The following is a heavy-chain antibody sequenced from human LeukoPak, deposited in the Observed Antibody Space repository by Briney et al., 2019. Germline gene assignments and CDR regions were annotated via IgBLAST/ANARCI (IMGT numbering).Heavy chain of an antibody. CDR3: ARDNTAAGPFDY. D-gene: IGHD6-13*01. V-gene: IGHV1-46*01. CDR1: GYTFTSHY. Sequence: ASVKVSCKASGYTFTSHYMHRVRQAPGQGLEWMGIVDPSGGSTSRAQKFQGRVTITRDTSTSTVYMELSSLRSEDTAVYYCARDNTAAGPFDYWGQGTLVTVSS. CDR2: VDPSGGST. J-gene: IGHJ4*02.